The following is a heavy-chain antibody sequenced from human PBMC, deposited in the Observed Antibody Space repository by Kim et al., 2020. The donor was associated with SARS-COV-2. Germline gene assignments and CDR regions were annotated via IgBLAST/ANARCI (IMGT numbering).Heavy chain of an antibody. CDR2: INHSGST. Sequence: SETLSLTCAVYGGSFSGYYWSWIRQPPGKGLEWIGEINHSGSTNYNPSLKSRVTISVDTSKNQFSLKLSSVTAADTAVYYCARGLPPLAAAGLRGSYNW. J-gene: IGHJ5*01. V-gene: IGHV4-34*01. CDR1: GGSFSGYY. D-gene: IGHD6-13*01. CDR3: ARGLPPLAAAGLRGSYNW.